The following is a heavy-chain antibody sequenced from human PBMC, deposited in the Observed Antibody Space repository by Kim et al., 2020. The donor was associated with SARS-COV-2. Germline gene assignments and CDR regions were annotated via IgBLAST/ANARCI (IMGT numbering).Heavy chain of an antibody. CDR3: ARPGSSIGWFYFDY. D-gene: IGHD6-19*01. CDR1: GCSISSSSHY. CDR2: IYYSGNT. Sequence: SETLSLTCTVSGCSISSSSHYWGWIRQPPGKGLEWIGSIYYSGNTYYNPSLKSRVTMSVDTSKNQFSLKLSSVTAADTAVYYCARPGSSIGWFYFDYWGPGTLVTVSS. V-gene: IGHV4-39*01. J-gene: IGHJ4*02.